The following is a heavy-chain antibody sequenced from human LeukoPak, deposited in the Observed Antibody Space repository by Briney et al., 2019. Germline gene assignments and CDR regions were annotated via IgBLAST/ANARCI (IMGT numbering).Heavy chain of an antibody. V-gene: IGHV4-59*08. Sequence: PSETLSLTCTVSGGSISSYYWSWIRQPPGKGLEWIEYIYYSGSTNYNPSLKSRVTISVDTSKNQFSLKLSSVTAADTAVYYCARHPYDILTGHTNNWFDPWGRGTLVTVSS. J-gene: IGHJ5*02. CDR2: IYYSGST. CDR3: ARHPYDILTGHTNNWFDP. D-gene: IGHD3-9*01. CDR1: GGSISSYY.